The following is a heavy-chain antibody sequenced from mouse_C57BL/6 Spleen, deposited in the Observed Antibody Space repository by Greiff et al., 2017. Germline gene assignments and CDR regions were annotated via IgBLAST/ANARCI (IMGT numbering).Heavy chain of an antibody. CDR3: AVYYDSDAY. J-gene: IGHJ3*01. CDR1: GYSITRGYY. V-gene: IGHV3-6*01. CDR2: ISYDGSH. Sequence: EVQLQQSGPGLVKPSQSLSLTCSVTGYSITRGYYWNWIRQFPGNKLEWMGYISYDGSHNYNPSLKNRISITRVTSKNQIVLKLNTVTTEDAATYYCAVYYDSDAYWGQGTLVTVSA. D-gene: IGHD2-4*01.